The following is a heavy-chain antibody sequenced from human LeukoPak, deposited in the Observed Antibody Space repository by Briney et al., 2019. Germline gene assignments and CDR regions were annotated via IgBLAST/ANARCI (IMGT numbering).Heavy chain of an antibody. D-gene: IGHD2-15*01. CDR3: TRARYCSGGSCYAEY. CDR1: GYSFTTYW. V-gene: IGHV5-51*01. J-gene: IGHJ4*02. CDR2: IYPGDSDT. Sequence: GESLKISCKGSGYSFTTYWIGWVRQMPGEGLEWMGIIYPGDSDTRYSPSFQGQVTISADKSISTAYLQWSSLKASDTAMYYCTRARYCSGGSCYAEYWGQGTLVTVSS.